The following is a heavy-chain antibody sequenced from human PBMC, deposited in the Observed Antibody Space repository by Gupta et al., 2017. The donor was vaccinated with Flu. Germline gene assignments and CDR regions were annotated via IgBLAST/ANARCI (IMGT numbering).Heavy chain of an antibody. Sequence: EVQLVESGGGLVQPGGSLRPCCAASGFTCSTFSMNWVRQAPGKGLEWVSYISSSGGHIYYADSMKGRFTISRDSARDSLYLQMNSLRDEDTAVYFCARVTGVWGSYRYLDYWGQGTLVTVSS. CDR2: ISSSGGHI. J-gene: IGHJ4*02. CDR1: GFTCSTFS. D-gene: IGHD3-16*02. CDR3: ARVTGVWGSYRYLDY. V-gene: IGHV3-48*02.